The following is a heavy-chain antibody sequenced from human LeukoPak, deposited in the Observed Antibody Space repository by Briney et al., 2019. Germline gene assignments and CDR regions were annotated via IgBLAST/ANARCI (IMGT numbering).Heavy chain of an antibody. V-gene: IGHV5-51*01. D-gene: IGHD6-13*01. CDR2: IYPDDSNT. Sequence: GESLKISCEGSGYRFTSYWIGWVRQMPGKGLEWMGIIYPDDSNTKYSPSFEGQVTISADKSINTAYLQWNSLKASDTAIYYCATRIGGAADYWGQGTLVTVSS. CDR3: ATRIGGAADY. CDR1: GYRFTSYW. J-gene: IGHJ4*02.